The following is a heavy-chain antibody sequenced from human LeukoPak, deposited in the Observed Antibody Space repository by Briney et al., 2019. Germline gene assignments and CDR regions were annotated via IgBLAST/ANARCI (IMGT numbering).Heavy chain of an antibody. CDR1: GYTFTSYY. V-gene: IGHV1-46*01. Sequence: ASVKVSCKASGYTFTSYYMHWVRQAPGQGLEWMGIINPSGGSTSYAQKFQGRVTMTRDTSTSTVYMELSSLRSEDTAVYYCARDRHSSSWYDLPYYYYMDVWGKGITVTVSS. D-gene: IGHD6-13*01. J-gene: IGHJ6*03. CDR2: INPSGGST. CDR3: ARDRHSSSWYDLPYYYYMDV.